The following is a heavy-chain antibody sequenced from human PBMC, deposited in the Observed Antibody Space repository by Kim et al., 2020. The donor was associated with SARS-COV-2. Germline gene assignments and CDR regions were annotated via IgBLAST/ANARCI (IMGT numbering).Heavy chain of an antibody. CDR2: IYYSGST. J-gene: IGHJ3*02. CDR3: ARVSPRSIFRVVGAFDI. V-gene: IGHV4-59*01. CDR1: GGSISSYY. D-gene: IGHD3-3*01. Sequence: SETLSLTCTVSGGSISSYYWSWIRQPPGKGLEWIGYIYYSGSTNSNPSLTSRVTISVVTSKNQFSLKLSSVTAADTAVYYWARVSPRSIFRVVGAFDIWGQGTMVTVSS.